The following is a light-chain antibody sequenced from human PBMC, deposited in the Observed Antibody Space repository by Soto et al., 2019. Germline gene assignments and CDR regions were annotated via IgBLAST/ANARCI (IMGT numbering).Light chain of an antibody. CDR1: RDIGDR. J-gene: IGKJ1*01. Sequence: DIQMTQSPSSVSASVGDRVTITCRASRDIGDRLAWFRHKPGKAPQLLIQTASTLVRETPSRFSGSGSGADFLLTINNLQPEDSATYICQQYKSYSTFGRGTKVDIK. CDR3: QQYKSYST. CDR2: TAS. V-gene: IGKV1-12*01.